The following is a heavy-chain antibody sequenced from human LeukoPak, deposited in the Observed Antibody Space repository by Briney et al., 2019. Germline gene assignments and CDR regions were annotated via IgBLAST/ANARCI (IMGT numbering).Heavy chain of an antibody. CDR3: AKDEMEVELAAFY. Sequence: PGRSLRLSCAASGFTFSSFVMTWVRQAPGEGLEWVSSISGKGDSTYYAGSVKGRFTISRDNSKNTLYLQMNSLRAEDTAVYFCAKDEMEVELAAFYWGQGTLVTVSS. J-gene: IGHJ4*02. D-gene: IGHD1-7*01. CDR1: GFTFSSFV. V-gene: IGHV3-23*01. CDR2: ISGKGDST.